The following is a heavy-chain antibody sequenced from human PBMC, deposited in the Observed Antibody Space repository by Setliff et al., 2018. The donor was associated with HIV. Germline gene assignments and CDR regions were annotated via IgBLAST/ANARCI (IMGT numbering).Heavy chain of an antibody. Sequence: PSETLSLTCSVSGGSTTSGGYYWSWIRQHPGKGLEYIGYIYYSGSTYYNPSLKSRVTMSIDTSTQQFFLNVTSVTAADTAVYYCAGFSYNFWVYRFDHWCQGALVTVSS. CDR2: IYYSGST. D-gene: IGHD3-3*01. V-gene: IGHV4-31*03. CDR3: AGFSYNFWVYRFDH. J-gene: IGHJ4*02. CDR1: GGSTTSGGYY.